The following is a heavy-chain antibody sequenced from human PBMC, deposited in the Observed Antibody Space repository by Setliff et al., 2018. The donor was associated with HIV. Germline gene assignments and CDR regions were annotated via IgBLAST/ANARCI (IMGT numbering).Heavy chain of an antibody. CDR3: AKKVAGVNWYFDL. CDR1: GFNFNDYA. J-gene: IGHJ2*01. Sequence: LRLSCAASGFNFNDYAMHWVRQAPGEGLEWVSGISWNSGSIGYADSVKGRFSISRDNAKDSVYLQMNSLRTEDTAFYYCAKKVAGVNWYFDLWGRGTLVTVSS. V-gene: IGHV3-9*01. D-gene: IGHD6-19*01. CDR2: ISWNSGSI.